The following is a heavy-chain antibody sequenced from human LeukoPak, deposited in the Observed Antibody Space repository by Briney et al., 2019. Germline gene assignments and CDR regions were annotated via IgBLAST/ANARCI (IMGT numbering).Heavy chain of an antibody. J-gene: IGHJ6*02. CDR1: GYSFTSYW. Sequence: GESLQISCKGSGYSFTSYWIGWVRQMPGKGLEWMGIIYPGDSDTRYSPSFQGQVTISADKSISTAYLQWSSLKASDTAMYYCARSIAAAGTSYYYYGMDVWGQGTTVTVSS. CDR3: ARSIAAAGTSYYYYGMDV. V-gene: IGHV5-51*01. D-gene: IGHD6-13*01. CDR2: IYPGDSDT.